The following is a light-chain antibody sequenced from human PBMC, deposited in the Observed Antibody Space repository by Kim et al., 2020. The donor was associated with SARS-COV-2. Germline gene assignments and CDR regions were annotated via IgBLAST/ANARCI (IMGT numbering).Light chain of an antibody. V-gene: IGKV3-20*01. CDR2: GAS. J-gene: IGKJ4*01. CDR1: QSVSSSY. CDR3: QQYGSSDLT. Sequence: EIVLTQSPGTLSLSPGERATLSCRASQSVSSSYLAWYQQKPGQAPRLLIYGASSRATGIPDRFSGSGSGTDFTLSISRLEPEDFAVYYSQQYGSSDLTFGGGTKVDIK.